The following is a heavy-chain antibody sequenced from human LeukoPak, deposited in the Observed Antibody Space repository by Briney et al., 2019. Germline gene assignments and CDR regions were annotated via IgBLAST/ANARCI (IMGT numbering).Heavy chain of an antibody. CDR1: GYTFTSYG. Sequence: ASVKVSCKASGYTFTSYGTSWVRQAPGQGLEWMGWISAYDGNTKSTQKLQGRVTMTTDTSTSTAYMELSSLRSEDTAVYYCARAPGAAAGYIDYWGQGTLVTVSS. CDR3: ARAPGAAAGYIDY. CDR2: ISAYDGNT. J-gene: IGHJ4*02. D-gene: IGHD6-13*01. V-gene: IGHV1-18*01.